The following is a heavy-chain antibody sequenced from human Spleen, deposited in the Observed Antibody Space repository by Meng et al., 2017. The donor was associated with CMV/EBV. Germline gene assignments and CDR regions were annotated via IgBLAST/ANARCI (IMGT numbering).Heavy chain of an antibody. V-gene: IGHV5-51*01. CDR2: IYPADSDS. CDR1: GYSFIGHW. D-gene: IGHD3-22*01. CDR3: GRHQPDRNGWDLDY. Sequence: GGSLRLSCKGSGYSFIGHWIGWVRQMPGKGLEWMGSIYPADSDSRYSPSFQGQVTMSVDKSSSTAYLQWSSLKASDTATYYCGRHQPDRNGWDLDYWGQGTLVTVSS. J-gene: IGHJ4*02.